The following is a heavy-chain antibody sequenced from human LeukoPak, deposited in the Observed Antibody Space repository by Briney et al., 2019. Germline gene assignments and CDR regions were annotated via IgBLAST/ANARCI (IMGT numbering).Heavy chain of an antibody. CDR3: ARSAGRFGSGGSCYDY. Sequence: GGSLRLSCAASGFTFSSYSMNWVRQAPGKGLEYVSAISDSGGSTYYANSVKGRFTISRDNSKNTLYLQMGSLRAEDMAMYYCARSAGRFGSGGSCYDYWGQGTLVTVSS. CDR2: ISDSGGST. D-gene: IGHD2-15*01. J-gene: IGHJ4*02. V-gene: IGHV3-64*01. CDR1: GFTFSSYS.